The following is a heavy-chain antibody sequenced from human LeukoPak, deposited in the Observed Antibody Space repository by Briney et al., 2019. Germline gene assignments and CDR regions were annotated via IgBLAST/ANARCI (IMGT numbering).Heavy chain of an antibody. CDR3: ARWGGSEALDYYYYYMDV. Sequence: GSSVKVSCKASGGTFSSYAISWVRQAPGQGLEWMGGIIPIFGTANYAQKFQGRVTITADESTSTAYMELSSLRSEDTAVYYCARWGGSEALDYYYYYMDVWGKGTTVTVSS. J-gene: IGHJ6*03. CDR2: IIPIFGTA. V-gene: IGHV1-69*01. D-gene: IGHD3-10*01. CDR1: GGTFSSYA.